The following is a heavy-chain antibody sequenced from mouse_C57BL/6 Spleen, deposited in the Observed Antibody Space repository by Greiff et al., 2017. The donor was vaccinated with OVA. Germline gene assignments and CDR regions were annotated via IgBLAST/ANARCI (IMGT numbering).Heavy chain of an antibody. D-gene: IGHD2-12*01. J-gene: IGHJ4*01. CDR3: ARDIVTTWPYYAMDY. V-gene: IGHV5-4*01. CDR1: GFTFSSYA. CDR2: ISDGGSYT. Sequence: EVQLVESGGGLVKPGGSLKLSCAASGFTFSSYAMSWVRQTPEKRLEWVATISDGGSYTYYPDNVKGRFTISRDTAKNNLYLQMSHLKSEDTAMYYGARDIVTTWPYYAMDYWGQGTSVTVSS.